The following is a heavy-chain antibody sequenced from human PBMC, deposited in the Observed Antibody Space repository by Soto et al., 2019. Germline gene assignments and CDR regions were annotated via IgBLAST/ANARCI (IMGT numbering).Heavy chain of an antibody. CDR1: GDSVRSGDYY. CDR2: IYNSGNT. D-gene: IGHD3-3*01. J-gene: IGHJ5*02. CDR3: ARAHRLRFLELLHWTWFDP. Sequence: QVQLRESGPGLVKPSQTLSLTCTVSGDSVRSGDYYWSWIRQHPERGLEWIGYIYNSGNTHYNPSLKSRVTISLDRSKNQFSLKLSSVTAADTAMYCCARAHRLRFLELLHWTWFDPWGQGSLVTVSS. V-gene: IGHV4-31*03.